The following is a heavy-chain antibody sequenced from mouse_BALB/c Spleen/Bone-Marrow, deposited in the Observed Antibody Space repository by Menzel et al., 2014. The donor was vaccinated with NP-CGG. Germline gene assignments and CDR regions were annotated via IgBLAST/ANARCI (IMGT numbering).Heavy chain of an antibody. V-gene: IGHV14-3*02. CDR1: GFNIKDTY. CDR2: IDPANGNT. J-gene: IGHJ3*01. D-gene: IGHD2-4*01. CDR3: ARSGDYDKAWFAY. Sequence: VQLQQSGAELVKPGASVKLSCTASGFNIKDTYMHWVKQRPEQGLEWIGRIDPANGNTKYDPKFQAKATITPDTSSNTAHLQLSSLTSEDTAVYYCARSGDYDKAWFAYWGQGTLVTVSA.